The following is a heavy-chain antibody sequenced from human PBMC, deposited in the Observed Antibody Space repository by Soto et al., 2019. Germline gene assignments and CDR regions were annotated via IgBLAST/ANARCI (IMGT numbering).Heavy chain of an antibody. Sequence: SETLSLTCTVSGGSISSYYWSWIRQPPGKGLEWIGYIYYSGSTNYNPSLKSRVTISVDTSKNQSSLKLSSVTAADTAVYYCARVIGGDFDYWGQGTLVTVSS. D-gene: IGHD3-10*01. CDR1: GGSISSYY. CDR2: IYYSGST. V-gene: IGHV4-59*01. J-gene: IGHJ4*02. CDR3: ARVIGGDFDY.